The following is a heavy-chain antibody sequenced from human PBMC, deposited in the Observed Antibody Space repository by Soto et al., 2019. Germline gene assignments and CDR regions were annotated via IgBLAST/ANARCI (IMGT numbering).Heavy chain of an antibody. CDR2: IYYSGST. D-gene: IGHD3-16*01. V-gene: IGHV4-31*03. CDR1: GGSISSGGYY. CDR3: AREGSLFGDPYSFDY. Sequence: QVQLQESGPGLVKPSQTLSLTCTVSGGSISSGGYYWSWIRQHPGKGLEWIGYIYYSGSTYYNPSLKSRVTISVDTSKNQFSLKLSSVTAADTAVYYCAREGSLFGDPYSFDYWGQGTLVTVSS. J-gene: IGHJ4*02.